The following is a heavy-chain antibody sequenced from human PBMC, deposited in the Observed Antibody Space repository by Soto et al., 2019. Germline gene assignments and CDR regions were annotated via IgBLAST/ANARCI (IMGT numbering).Heavy chain of an antibody. CDR3: ARGRKDYYYGMEV. Sequence: QVQLVQSGAEVKKHGSSVKVSCKAAGGTFSSYTIIWVRQAPGQGLEWLGRIIPILGIANYAQEFQGRDTITAEKSTSTAYMELSSLRSEDTAVYYCARGRKDYYYGMEVWGQATTVTVCS. V-gene: IGHV1-69*02. CDR1: GGTFSSYT. J-gene: IGHJ6*02. CDR2: IIPILGIA.